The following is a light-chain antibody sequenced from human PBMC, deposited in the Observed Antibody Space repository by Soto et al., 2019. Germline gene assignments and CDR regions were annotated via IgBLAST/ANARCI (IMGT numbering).Light chain of an antibody. CDR1: QSVRSTS. Sequence: VLTQSPGTLSLSPVERATLSCSASQSVRSTSLVWYQPKPAQAPRLLIYGASSRATGIPDRFSGGGSETDFTPTISSLQSEDFGIYYCQQYDNWPPRITCGQGTRLEIK. J-gene: IGKJ5*01. CDR3: QQYDNWPPRIT. CDR2: GAS. V-gene: IGKV3-20*01.